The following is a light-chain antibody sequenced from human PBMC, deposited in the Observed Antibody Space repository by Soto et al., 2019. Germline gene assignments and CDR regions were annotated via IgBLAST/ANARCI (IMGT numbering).Light chain of an antibody. CDR3: QQFISYPPLT. V-gene: IGKV1-9*01. CDR1: QGIRSY. J-gene: IGKJ4*01. Sequence: DIQMTQSPSTLSGSVGDRVTITCRASQGIRSYLAWYQQRPGKAPELLIYGASTLRTGVASRFSGSGSGTEFTLTISSLQPEDFATYYCQQFISYPPLTFGGGTKVDIK. CDR2: GAS.